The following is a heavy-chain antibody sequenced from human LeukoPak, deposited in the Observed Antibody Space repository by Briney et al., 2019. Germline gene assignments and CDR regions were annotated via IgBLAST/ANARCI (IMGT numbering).Heavy chain of an antibody. V-gene: IGHV3-49*04. CDR2: IRRKGYGGTT. CDR3: TRDHDFWSGPFDV. D-gene: IGHD3-3*01. CDR1: GVTFGGYS. J-gene: IGHJ6*04. Sequence: PGGSLRLSCTASGVTFGGYSLSWVRQAPEKGLEWVGCIRRKGYGGTTEYAPSVKGRFIISRDDSKSTAYLQTNSLKTEDTAVYYCTRDHDFWSGPFDVWGKGTTVTVSS.